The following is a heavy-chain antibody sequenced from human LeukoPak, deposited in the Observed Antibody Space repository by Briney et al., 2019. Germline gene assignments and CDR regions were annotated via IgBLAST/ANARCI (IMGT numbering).Heavy chain of an antibody. CDR2: INPNSGGT. D-gene: IGHD3-10*01. V-gene: IGHV1-2*02. Sequence: GASVKVSCKASGYTFTRYYMHWVRQAPGQGLEWMGWINPNSGGTNYAQKFQGRVTMTRDTSISTAYMELSRLRSDDTAVYYCARDNQTSYGFSSGSYWIWFDPWGQGTLVTVSS. CDR3: ARDNQTSYGFSSGSYWIWFDP. CDR1: GYTFTRYY. J-gene: IGHJ5*02.